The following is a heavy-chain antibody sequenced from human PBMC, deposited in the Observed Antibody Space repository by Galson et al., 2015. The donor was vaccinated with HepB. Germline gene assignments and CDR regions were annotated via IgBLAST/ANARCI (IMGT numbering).Heavy chain of an antibody. D-gene: IGHD6-13*01. CDR3: AKAQIRYSSSWYDF. CDR1: GFTFDDYA. Sequence: SLRLSCAASGFTFDDYAMHWVRHAPGKGLEWVSGISWNSGSIGYADSVKGRFTISRDNAKNSLYLQMNSLRAEDTALYYCAKAQIRYSSSWYDFWGQGTLVTVSS. J-gene: IGHJ5*01. CDR2: ISWNSGSI. V-gene: IGHV3-9*01.